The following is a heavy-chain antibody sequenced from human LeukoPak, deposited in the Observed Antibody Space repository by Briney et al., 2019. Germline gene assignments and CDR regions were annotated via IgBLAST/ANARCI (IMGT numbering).Heavy chain of an antibody. CDR1: GFTFSDYY. CDR2: ISSSGGTI. J-gene: IGHJ4*02. V-gene: IGHV3-11*04. CDR3: ATGPSGYFFNY. D-gene: IGHD2-8*02. Sequence: GGSLRLSCAASGFTFSDYYMTWIRQAPGQGPEWISYISSSGGTIFYADSVKGRFTISGDNAKNSVYLQMNSLRAEDTAVYYCATGPSGYFFNYWGQGTLVTVSS.